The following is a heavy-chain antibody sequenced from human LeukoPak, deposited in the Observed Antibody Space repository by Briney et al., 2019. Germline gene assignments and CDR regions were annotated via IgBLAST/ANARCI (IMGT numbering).Heavy chain of an antibody. CDR1: GFTFSSYA. CDR2: ISYDGSNK. V-gene: IGHV3-30-3*01. D-gene: IGHD6-13*01. J-gene: IGHJ4*02. Sequence: PGGSLRLSCAASGFTFSSYAMHWVRQAPGKGLEWVAVISYDGSNKYYADSVKGRFTISRDNSKNTLYLQMNSLRAEDTAVYYCASVTSSWYLVGQYYFDYWGQGTLVTVSS. CDR3: ASVTSSWYLVGQYYFDY.